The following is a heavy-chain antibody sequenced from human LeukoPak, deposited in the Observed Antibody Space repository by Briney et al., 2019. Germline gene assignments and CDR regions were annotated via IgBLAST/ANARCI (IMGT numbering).Heavy chain of an antibody. J-gene: IGHJ4*02. Sequence: GGSLRLSCAASGFTFSDYYMSWIRQAPGKGLEWVSYISSSGSTIYYADSVKGRFTISRDNAKNSLYLQMNSLRAEDTAVYYCAKDLIMITFGGVIATDYWGQGTLVTVSS. CDR2: ISSSGSTI. V-gene: IGHV3-11*01. CDR1: GFTFSDYY. D-gene: IGHD3-16*02. CDR3: AKDLIMITFGGVIATDY.